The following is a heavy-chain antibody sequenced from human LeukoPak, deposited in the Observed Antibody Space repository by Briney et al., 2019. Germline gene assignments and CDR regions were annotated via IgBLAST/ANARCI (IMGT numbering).Heavy chain of an antibody. Sequence: KASETLPLTCAVSGGSISSGGYSWSWIRQPPGKGLEWIGYIYHSGSTYYNPSLKSRVTISVDRSKNQFSLKLSSVTAADTAVYYCARVSRSYGMDVWGQGTTVTVSS. D-gene: IGHD5-24*01. CDR3: ARVSRSYGMDV. V-gene: IGHV4-30-2*01. CDR1: GGSISSGGYS. CDR2: IYHSGST. J-gene: IGHJ6*02.